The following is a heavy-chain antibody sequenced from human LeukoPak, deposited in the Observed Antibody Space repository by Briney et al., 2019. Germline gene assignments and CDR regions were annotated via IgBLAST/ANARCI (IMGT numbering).Heavy chain of an antibody. Sequence: EASVKVSCKASGYTFTGYYMHWVRQAPGQGLEWMGWINPNSGGTNYAQKFQGRVTMTRDTSISTAYMELSRLRSDDTAVYYCARAYCSSTSCLDYWGQGTLVTVSS. CDR1: GYTFTGYY. J-gene: IGHJ4*02. D-gene: IGHD2-2*01. V-gene: IGHV1-2*02. CDR2: INPNSGGT. CDR3: ARAYCSSTSCLDY.